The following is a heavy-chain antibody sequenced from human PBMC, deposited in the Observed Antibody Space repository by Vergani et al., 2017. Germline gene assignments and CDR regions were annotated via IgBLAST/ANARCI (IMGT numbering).Heavy chain of an antibody. CDR1: GFTFSSYE. CDR3: ARDAYVLRYFDWLLPFDY. Sequence: EVQLVESGGGLVQPGGSLRLSCAASGFTFSSYEMNWVRQAPGKGLEWVSSISSSSSYIYYADSVKGRFTISRDNAKNSLYLQMNSLRAEDTAVYYCARDAYVLRYFDWLLPFDYWVQGTLVTVSS. D-gene: IGHD3-9*01. J-gene: IGHJ4*02. V-gene: IGHV3-48*03. CDR2: ISSSSSYI.